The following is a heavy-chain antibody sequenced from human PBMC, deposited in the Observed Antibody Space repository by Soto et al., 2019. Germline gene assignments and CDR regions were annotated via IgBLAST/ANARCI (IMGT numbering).Heavy chain of an antibody. J-gene: IGHJ4*02. CDR2: IYYSGST. CDR3: ARAQARLRGYYDSSGYYYFDY. CDR1: GGSISSGDYY. D-gene: IGHD3-22*01. Sequence: PSETLSLTCTVSGGSISSGDYYWSWIRQPPGKGLEWIGYIYYSGSTYYNPSLKSRVTISVDTSKNQFSLKLSSVTAAVTAVYYCARAQARLRGYYDSSGYYYFDYWGQGTLVTVSS. V-gene: IGHV4-30-4*01.